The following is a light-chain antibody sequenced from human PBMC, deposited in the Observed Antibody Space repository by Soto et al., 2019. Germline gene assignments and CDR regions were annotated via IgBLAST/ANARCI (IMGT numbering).Light chain of an antibody. V-gene: IGKV3-15*01. CDR3: QQYDSWPT. CDR1: QSVNYN. CDR2: ITS. Sequence: EVVLTQSPATLSVSPGERATLSCRASQSVNYNLAWYQQKPGHAPRLLIYITSTRATGIPARFSGSGSGTEFTLTISSLQSEDFALYYCQQYDSWPTFGQGTKV. J-gene: IGKJ1*01.